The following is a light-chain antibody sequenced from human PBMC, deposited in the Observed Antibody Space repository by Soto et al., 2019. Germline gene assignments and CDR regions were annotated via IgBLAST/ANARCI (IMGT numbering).Light chain of an antibody. J-gene: IGKJ5*01. CDR2: DIS. CDR3: QQYNNWPS. CDR1: QTVIRN. Sequence: EIVLTQSPATLSVSPGEIATLSCSASQTVIRNLAWYQQRPGQAPRLLIYDISNRATGVPARFSGSGSETEFTLTIRSLQSEDFAVYFCQQYNNWPSFGQGTRLEIK. V-gene: IGKV3-15*01.